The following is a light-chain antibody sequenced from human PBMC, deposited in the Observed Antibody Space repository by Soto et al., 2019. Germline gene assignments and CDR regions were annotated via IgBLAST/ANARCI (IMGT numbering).Light chain of an antibody. CDR2: DVN. CDR3: TSWTTSTTKI. CDR1: SSDIGAYNF. J-gene: IGLJ2*01. V-gene: IGLV2-14*03. Sequence: QSVLTQPASVSGSHGQSITISCTGSSSDIGAYNFVSWYQQHPGKAPKLMLYDVNIRPSGVSNRFSGSKSGNTTSLTISGLQAEDEADYYCTSWTTSTTKIFGGGTKLTVL.